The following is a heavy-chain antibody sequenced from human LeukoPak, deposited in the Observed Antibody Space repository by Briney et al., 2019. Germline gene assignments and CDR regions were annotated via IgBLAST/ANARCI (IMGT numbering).Heavy chain of an antibody. D-gene: IGHD2/OR15-2a*01. J-gene: IGHJ4*02. Sequence: ASVKVSCKASGGTFSSYAISWVRQAPGQGLEWMGWINTNTGNPTYAQGFTGRFVFSLDTSVSTAYLQISSLKAEDTAVYYCARGVSMVGEYPSDYWGQGTLVTVSS. CDR2: INTNTGNP. V-gene: IGHV7-4-1*02. CDR3: ARGVSMVGEYPSDY. CDR1: GGTFSSYA.